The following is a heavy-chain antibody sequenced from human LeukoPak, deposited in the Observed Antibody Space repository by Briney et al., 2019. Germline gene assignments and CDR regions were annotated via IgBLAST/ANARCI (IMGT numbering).Heavy chain of an antibody. D-gene: IGHD3-10*01. J-gene: IGHJ4*02. CDR2: INHSGST. Sequence: SETLSLTCAVYGGSFSGYYWSWIRQPPGKGLEWIGEINHSGSTNYNPSLKSRVTISVDTSKNQFSLKLSSVTAADTAVYYCARGGDTGDYWGQGTLVTVSS. CDR1: GGSFSGYY. CDR3: ARGGDTGDY. V-gene: IGHV4-34*01.